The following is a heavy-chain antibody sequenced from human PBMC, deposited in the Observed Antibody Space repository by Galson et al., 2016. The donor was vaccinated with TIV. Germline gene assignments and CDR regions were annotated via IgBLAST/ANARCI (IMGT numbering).Heavy chain of an antibody. D-gene: IGHD2-2*01. V-gene: IGHV1-8*02. J-gene: IGHJ5*02. CDR2: INPDSGNT. Sequence: SVKVSCKASGYTFTSYHISWVRQATGQGLEWMGWINPDSGNTGYVQKFQGRVTMTRNISASTVYMELSSLRSEDTAVYYCARSWSVVAPNWVDPWGQGTLVTVSS. CDR3: ARSWSVVAPNWVDP. CDR1: GYTFTSYH.